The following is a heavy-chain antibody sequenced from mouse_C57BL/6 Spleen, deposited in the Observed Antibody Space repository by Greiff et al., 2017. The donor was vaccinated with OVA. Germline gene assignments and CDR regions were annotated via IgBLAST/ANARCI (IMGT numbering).Heavy chain of an antibody. Sequence: VQLQQPGAELVMPGASVKLSCKASGYTFTSYWMHWVKQRPGQGLEWIGEIDPSDSYTNYNQKFKGKSTLTVDESSSTAYMQLSSLTSEDSAVYYCARSLRGFAYWGQGTLVTVSA. J-gene: IGHJ3*01. CDR2: IDPSDSYT. D-gene: IGHD1-1*01. CDR3: ARSLRGFAY. V-gene: IGHV1-69*01. CDR1: GYTFTSYW.